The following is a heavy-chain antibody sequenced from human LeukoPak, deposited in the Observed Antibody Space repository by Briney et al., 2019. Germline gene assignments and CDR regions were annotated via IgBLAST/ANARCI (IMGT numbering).Heavy chain of an antibody. CDR3: AKKKDGGDAFDI. J-gene: IGHJ3*02. D-gene: IGHD3-10*01. CDR1: GGTFSSYA. Sequence: SVKASCKASGGTFSSYAISWVRQAPGQGLEWMGGIIPIFGTANYAQKLQGRVTITADKSTSTAYMELSSLRSEDTAMYYCAKKKDGGDAFDIWGQGTMVTVSS. CDR2: IIPIFGTA. V-gene: IGHV1-69*06.